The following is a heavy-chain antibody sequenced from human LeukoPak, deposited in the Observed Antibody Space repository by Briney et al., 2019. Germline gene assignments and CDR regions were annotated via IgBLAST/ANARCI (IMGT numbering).Heavy chain of an antibody. CDR2: IYYSGST. D-gene: IGHD3-22*01. J-gene: IGHJ4*02. CDR1: GGSISSYY. CDR3: ARLGRNYYDSSGYTPFDY. V-gene: IGHV4-59*08. Sequence: SETLSLTCTVSGGSISSYYWSWIRQPPGKGLEWIGYIYYSGSTNYNPSLKSRVTISVDTSKSQFSLKLSSVTAADTAVYYCARLGRNYYDSSGYTPFDYWGQGTLVTVSS.